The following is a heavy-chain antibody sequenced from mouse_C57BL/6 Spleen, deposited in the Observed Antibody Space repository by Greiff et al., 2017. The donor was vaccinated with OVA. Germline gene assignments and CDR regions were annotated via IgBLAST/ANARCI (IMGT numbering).Heavy chain of an antibody. D-gene: IGHD2-4*01. J-gene: IGHJ3*01. CDR3: ARGDDSAWFAY. Sequence: QVQLKESGAELVRPGTSVKMSCKASGYTFTNYWIGWAKQRPGHGLEWIGDIYPGGGYTNYNEKFKGKATLTADKSSSTAYMQFSSLTSEDSAIYYCARGDDSAWFAYWGQGTLVTVSA. CDR1: GYTFTNYW. V-gene: IGHV1-63*01. CDR2: IYPGGGYT.